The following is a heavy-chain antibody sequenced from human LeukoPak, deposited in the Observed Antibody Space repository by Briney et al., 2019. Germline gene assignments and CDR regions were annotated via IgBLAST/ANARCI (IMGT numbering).Heavy chain of an antibody. CDR1: GFTFSSYS. V-gene: IGHV3-48*01. CDR2: ISSSSSTI. Sequence: GGSLRLSCAASGFTFSSYSMNWVRQAPGKGPEWVSYISSSSSTIYYADSVKGRFTISRDNAKNSLYLQMNSLRAEDTAVYYCARGVSYGGIDYWGQGTLVTVSS. CDR3: ARGVSYGGIDY. D-gene: IGHD5-18*01. J-gene: IGHJ4*02.